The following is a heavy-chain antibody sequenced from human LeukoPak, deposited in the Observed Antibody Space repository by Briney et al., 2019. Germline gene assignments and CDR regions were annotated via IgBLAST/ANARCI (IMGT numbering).Heavy chain of an antibody. CDR2: MKQDGREK. Sequence: GGSLSLSCAASGFTFSGYWLSWVCKAPGKGQERVGNMKQDGREKYYVDSVKGRFTISRDNAKDSLYLQMNSLRAEDTAVYYCARDQVDCSGGSCFKGFDYWGQGTLVTVSS. CDR1: GFTFSGYW. J-gene: IGHJ4*02. D-gene: IGHD2-15*01. CDR3: ARDQVDCSGGSCFKGFDY. V-gene: IGHV3-7*01.